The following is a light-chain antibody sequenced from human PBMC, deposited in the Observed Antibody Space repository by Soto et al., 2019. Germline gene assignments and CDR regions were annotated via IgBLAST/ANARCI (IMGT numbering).Light chain of an antibody. V-gene: IGKV3-20*01. CDR3: QQYGFSPIS. CDR2: DAS. CDR1: LTGSNDY. J-gene: IGKJ5*01. Sequence: NGWTQSPGTPILRPAHGHTLSGRASLTGSNDYLAWYQQKDGQAPRLLIYDASTRAAGIPDRFSGSGSGPEYTLTISRLEPEDFAVYSCQQYGFSPISFGQGTRLAIK.